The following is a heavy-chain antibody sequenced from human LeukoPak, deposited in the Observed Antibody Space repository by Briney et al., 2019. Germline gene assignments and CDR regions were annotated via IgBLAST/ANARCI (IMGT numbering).Heavy chain of an antibody. V-gene: IGHV1-18*04. D-gene: IGHD4-17*01. CDR2: ISTQSGNR. J-gene: IGHJ4*02. CDR3: ARGAYGDK. CDR1: GYTFTGYY. Sequence: GASVKVSCKASGYTFTGYYMHWMRQAPGQGLEWMGWISTQSGNRNYAQKVQGRLTLTTDRSTNTAYMELRSLRSDDTAVYYCARGAYGDKWGQGTMVTVSS.